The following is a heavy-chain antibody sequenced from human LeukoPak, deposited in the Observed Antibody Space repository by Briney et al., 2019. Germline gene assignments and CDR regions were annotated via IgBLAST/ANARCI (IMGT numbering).Heavy chain of an antibody. V-gene: IGHV3-30-3*01. Sequence: GRSLRLSCAASGFTFSSYAMHWVRQAPGKGLEWVAVISYDGSNKYYADSVKGRFTISRDNSKNTLYLQMNSLRAEDTAVYYCAKAPYSSSWARSYYFDYWGQGTLVTVSS. CDR3: AKAPYSSSWARSYYFDY. D-gene: IGHD6-13*01. J-gene: IGHJ4*02. CDR1: GFTFSSYA. CDR2: ISYDGSNK.